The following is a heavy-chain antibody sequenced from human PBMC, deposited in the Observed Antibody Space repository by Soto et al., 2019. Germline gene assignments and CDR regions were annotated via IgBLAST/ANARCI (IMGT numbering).Heavy chain of an antibody. D-gene: IGHD2-8*01. CDR1: GFTFSSYA. CDR3: ARPDCTNGVCYPQDYYYGMDV. J-gene: IGHJ6*02. V-gene: IGHV3-30-3*01. Sequence: GGSLRLSCAASGFTFSSYAMHWVRQAPGKGLEWVAVISYDGSNKYYADSVKGRFTISRDNSKNTLYLQMNSLRAEDTAGYYCARPDCTNGVCYPQDYYYGMDVWGQGTTVTVSS. CDR2: ISYDGSNK.